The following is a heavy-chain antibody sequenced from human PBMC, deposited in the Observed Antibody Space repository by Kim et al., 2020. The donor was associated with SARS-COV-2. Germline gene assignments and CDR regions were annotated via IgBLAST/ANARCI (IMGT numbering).Heavy chain of an antibody. J-gene: IGHJ4*02. CDR2: ISAYNGNT. Sequence: ASVKVSCKASGYTFTSYGISWVRQAPGQGLEWMGWISAYNGNTNYAQKLQGRVTMTTDTSTGTAYMELRSLRSDDTAVYYCARAEGEVRFLEWLLLDSDPPLWGQGTMVTVSS. CDR1: GYTFTSYG. CDR3: ARAEGEVRFLEWLLLDSDPPL. V-gene: IGHV1-18*01. D-gene: IGHD3-3*01.